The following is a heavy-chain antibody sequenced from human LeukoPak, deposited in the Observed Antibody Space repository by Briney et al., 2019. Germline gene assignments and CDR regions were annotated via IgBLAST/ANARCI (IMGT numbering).Heavy chain of an antibody. Sequence: GGSLRLSCAAPGFTFTTLGIHWVRQAPGKGLAWVAAISPDGNIEYYTDSVKGRFTISRDNSKNMIYLQMNSLRGEDSAVYYCAKINNDDDYWGQGTLVTVSS. CDR3: AKINNDDDY. V-gene: IGHV3-30*18. CDR1: GFTFTTLG. CDR2: ISPDGNIE. D-gene: IGHD1/OR15-1a*01. J-gene: IGHJ4*02.